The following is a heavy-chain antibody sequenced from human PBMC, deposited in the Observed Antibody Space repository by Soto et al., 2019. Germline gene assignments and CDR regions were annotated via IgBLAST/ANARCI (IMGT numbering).Heavy chain of an antibody. CDR3: AAYMLGAQLAP. CDR2: ISYDGSNK. Sequence: QVQLVESGGGVVQPGRSLRLSCATSGFTFSNYGMHWARHTPGKGLEWVAVISYDGSNKKYADSVKGRFTISRDNSKSTLALQMRMLSVVDKAVDYAAAYMLGAQLAPWGQGT. J-gene: IGHJ5*02. V-gene: IGHV3-30*03. D-gene: IGHD3-16*01. CDR1: GFTFSNYG.